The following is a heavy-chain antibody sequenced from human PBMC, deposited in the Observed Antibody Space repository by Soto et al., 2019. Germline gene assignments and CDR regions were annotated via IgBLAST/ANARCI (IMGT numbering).Heavy chain of an antibody. J-gene: IGHJ5*02. D-gene: IGHD6-25*01. CDR2: AYFSGNT. Sequence: PSETLSLTCTVSGGSLSSYYWTWIRQSPGKGLEWIGYAYFSGNTNYNPSLKSRVTISIDTSKNQFSLRLASVTAADTAFYFCGSVRPSGYVLSWGQGTLVTVS. CDR1: GGSLSSYY. CDR3: GSVRPSGYVLS. V-gene: IGHV4-59*01.